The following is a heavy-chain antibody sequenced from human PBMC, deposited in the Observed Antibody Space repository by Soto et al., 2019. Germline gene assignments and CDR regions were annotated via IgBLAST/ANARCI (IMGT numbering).Heavy chain of an antibody. Sequence: GGSLRLSCAASGFTFSSYWMSWVRQAPGKGLEWVANIKQDGSEKYYVDSVKGRFTISRDNAKNSLYLQMNSLRAEDTAVYYFARVQPQGVVATHYNWFDPWGQGTLVTVSS. CDR2: IKQDGSEK. J-gene: IGHJ5*02. CDR1: GFTFSSYW. D-gene: IGHD5-12*01. CDR3: ARVQPQGVVATHYNWFDP. V-gene: IGHV3-7*01.